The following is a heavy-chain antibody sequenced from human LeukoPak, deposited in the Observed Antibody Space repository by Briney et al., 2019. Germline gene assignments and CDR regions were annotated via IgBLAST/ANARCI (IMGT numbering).Heavy chain of an antibody. Sequence: GGSLRLSCAASGFTFDDYAMHWVRQAPGKGLEWVSYISSASNTIYYADSVKGRFTISRDNAKNSLYLQMNSLRAEDTAMYYCARDGWFGDNNWFDPWGQGTLVTVSS. CDR1: GFTFDDYA. V-gene: IGHV3-48*01. D-gene: IGHD3-10*01. J-gene: IGHJ5*02. CDR3: ARDGWFGDNNWFDP. CDR2: ISSASNTI.